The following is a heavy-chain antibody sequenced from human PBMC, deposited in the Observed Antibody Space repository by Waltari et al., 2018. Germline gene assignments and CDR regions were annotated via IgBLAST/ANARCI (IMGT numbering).Heavy chain of an antibody. Sequence: QVQLVQSGAEVKKPGSSVKVSCKASGGTFSSYAISWVGQAPGQGLEWMGGIIPSFGTANYAQKFQGRVTITADESTSTAYMELSSLRSEDTAVYYCARGGGGYYYGSGSYKSWGQGTLVTVSS. D-gene: IGHD3-10*01. CDR1: GGTFSSYA. CDR3: ARGGGGYYYGSGSYKS. J-gene: IGHJ4*02. CDR2: IIPSFGTA. V-gene: IGHV1-69*01.